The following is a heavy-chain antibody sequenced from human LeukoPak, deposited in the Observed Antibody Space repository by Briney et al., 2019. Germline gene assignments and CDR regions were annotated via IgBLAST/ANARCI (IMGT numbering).Heavy chain of an antibody. V-gene: IGHV3-21*01. J-gene: IGHJ4*02. D-gene: IGHD6-19*01. CDR1: GFTFNTYS. CDR3: ARDGDGWSRDH. CDR2: IGWTGTDV. Sequence: GGSLRLSCVASGFTFNTYSMNLVPPAPGKGLERVSLIGWTGTDVFYADSVKGRFTVSRDNDKNSVYLQIDSVRTEDTAMYYCARDGDGWSRDHWGQGTLVTVSS.